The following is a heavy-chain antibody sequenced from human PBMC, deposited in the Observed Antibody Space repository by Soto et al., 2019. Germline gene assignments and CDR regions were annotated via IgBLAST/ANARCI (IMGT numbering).Heavy chain of an antibody. D-gene: IGHD3-16*02. Sequence: SETLSLTCTVSGGSITSGDYYSSWIRQHPGKGLEWIGYISYSGRTYYNPSLKSRVTMSMDTSRNQFSLKLSSVTAADTAVYYWERSLHLGDLSLGYWGQGTLVTVSS. CDR2: ISYSGRT. V-gene: IGHV4-31*03. J-gene: IGHJ4*02. CDR1: GGSITSGDYY. CDR3: ERSLHLGDLSLGY.